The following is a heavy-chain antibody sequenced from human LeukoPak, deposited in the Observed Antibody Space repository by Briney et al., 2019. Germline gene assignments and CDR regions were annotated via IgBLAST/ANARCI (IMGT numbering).Heavy chain of an antibody. CDR1: GYTFTSYG. D-gene: IGHD6-13*01. CDR3: ARDHYYSSSWSPHAFDI. Sequence: GASVKVSCKASGYTFTSYGISWVRQAPGQGLEWMGWISAYNGNTNYAQKLQGRVTMTTDTSTSTAYMELRSLRSDDTAVYYCARDHYYSSSWSPHAFDIWGQGTMVTVSS. J-gene: IGHJ3*02. CDR2: ISAYNGNT. V-gene: IGHV1-18*01.